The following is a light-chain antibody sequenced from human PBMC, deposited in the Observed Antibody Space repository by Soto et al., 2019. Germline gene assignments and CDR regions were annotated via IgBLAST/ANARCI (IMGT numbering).Light chain of an antibody. Sequence: QSALTQPASVSGSPGQSITISCTGTSSDVGGYNYVSWYQQHPGKVPKVLIYEVSVRPSGVSNRFSGSKSGNMASLTISGLQAEDEADYYCSSDTSSSSVVFGGGTKVTVL. CDR2: EVS. CDR1: SSDVGGYNY. J-gene: IGLJ2*01. CDR3: SSDTSSSSVV. V-gene: IGLV2-14*01.